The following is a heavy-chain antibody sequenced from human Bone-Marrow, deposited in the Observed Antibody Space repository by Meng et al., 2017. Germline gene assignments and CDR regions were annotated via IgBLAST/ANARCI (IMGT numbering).Heavy chain of an antibody. CDR3: AKTYGSGSYYPHYYYGMDV. V-gene: IGHV3-23*01. Sequence: GGSLRLSCEGSGFTFSSYAMSWVRQAPGKGLEWVSAISGSGGSTYYADSVKGRFTISRDNSKNTLYLQMNSLRAEDTAVYYCAKTYGSGSYYPHYYYGMDVWGQGTTVTVSS. J-gene: IGHJ6*02. D-gene: IGHD3-10*01. CDR1: GFTFSSYA. CDR2: ISGSGGST.